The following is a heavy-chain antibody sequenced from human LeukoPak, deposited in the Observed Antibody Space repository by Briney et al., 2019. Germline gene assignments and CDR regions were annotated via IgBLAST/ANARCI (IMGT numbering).Heavy chain of an antibody. V-gene: IGHV4-61*01. CDR2: IYYSGST. CDR1: GGSVSSGSYY. CDR3: ARTLYCSSTSCYAFWFDP. Sequence: SETLSLTCTVSGGSVSSGSYYWSWIRQPPGKGLEWIGYIYYSGSTNYNPSLKSRVTISVDTSKNQFSLKLSSVTAADTAVYYCARTLYCSSTSCYAFWFDPWGQGTLVTVSS. J-gene: IGHJ5*02. D-gene: IGHD2-2*01.